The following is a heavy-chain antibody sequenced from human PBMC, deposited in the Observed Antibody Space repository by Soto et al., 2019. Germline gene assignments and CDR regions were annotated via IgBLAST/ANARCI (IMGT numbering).Heavy chain of an antibody. D-gene: IGHD2-15*01. CDR2: IYYSGST. J-gene: IGHJ5*02. CDR3: ARLRGYCSGGSCYWFDP. V-gene: IGHV4-59*08. CDR1: GGSISSYY. Sequence: SETLSLTCTVSGGSISSYYWSWIRQPPGKGLEWIGYIYYSGSTNYNPSLKSRVTISVDTSKDQFSLKLSSVTAADTAVYYCARLRGYCSGGSCYWFDPWGQGTLVTVSS.